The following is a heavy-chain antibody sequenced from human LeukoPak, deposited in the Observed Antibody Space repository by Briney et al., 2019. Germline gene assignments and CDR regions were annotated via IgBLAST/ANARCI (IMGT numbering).Heavy chain of an antibody. CDR2: IMEDGSQK. V-gene: IGHV3-7*01. CDR1: GFTFSSYS. J-gene: IGHJ4*02. Sequence: GGSLRLSCAASGFTFSSYSMNWVRQAPGKGLEWVANIMEDGSQKYSVDSVKGRFTISRDNAKNSLYLQMNSLRAEDTAVYYCARGGGYFDNWGQGTLVTVS. CDR3: ARGGGYFDN.